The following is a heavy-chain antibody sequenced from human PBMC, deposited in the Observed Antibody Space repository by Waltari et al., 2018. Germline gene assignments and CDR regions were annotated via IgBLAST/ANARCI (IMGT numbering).Heavy chain of an antibody. CDR3: AKGGLVVVPAAKGSFDY. CDR1: GFTFSSYA. V-gene: IGHV3-23*04. Sequence: EVQLVESGGGLVQPGGSLRLSCAASGFTFSSYAMSWVRQAPGKGLAWVSAISGSGGSTYYADSVKGRFTISRDNSKNTLYLQMNSLRAEDTAVYYCAKGGLVVVPAAKGSFDYWGQGTLVTVSS. D-gene: IGHD2-2*01. CDR2: ISGSGGST. J-gene: IGHJ4*02.